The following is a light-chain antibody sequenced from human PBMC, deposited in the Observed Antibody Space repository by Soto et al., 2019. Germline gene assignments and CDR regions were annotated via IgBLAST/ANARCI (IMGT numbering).Light chain of an antibody. CDR1: QSFSTNY. V-gene: IGKV3-20*01. J-gene: IGKJ2*01. CDR2: GAS. Sequence: EIVLTQSPGTLSLSPGESATLSCRASQSFSTNYLAWYQHKAGQPPRLLIYGASTRATGIPDRFSGSGSGTDYTLTISRLEPEDFAVYYCQQYASSMVYTFGQGTKLEVK. CDR3: QQYASSMVYT.